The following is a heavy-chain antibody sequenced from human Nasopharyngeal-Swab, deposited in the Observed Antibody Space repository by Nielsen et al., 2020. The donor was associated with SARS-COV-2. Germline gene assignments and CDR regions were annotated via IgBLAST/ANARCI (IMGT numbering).Heavy chain of an antibody. CDR2: IEQDGSEK. D-gene: IGHD6-13*01. CDR1: GFTFTSYW. V-gene: IGHV3-7*04. J-gene: IGHJ4*02. CDR3: ARLGGSSWHFDY. Sequence: GESLKISCAASGFTFTSYWMSWVRQAPGKGLEWVANIEQDGSEKYYVDSVKGRFTISRDNAKNSLYLQMNSLRAEDTAVYYCARLGGSSWHFDYWGQGILVTVSS.